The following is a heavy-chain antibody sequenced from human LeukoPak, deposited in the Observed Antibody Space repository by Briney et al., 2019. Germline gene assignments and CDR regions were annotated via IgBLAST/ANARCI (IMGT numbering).Heavy chain of an antibody. CDR1: GGTFSSYA. Sequence: SVKVSCKASGGTFSSYAISWVRQAPGQGLEWMGGIVPISAIANYAQKFQGRVTITADESTSTAYMELSSLRSDDTAVYYCAGGYYYDSTYWGQGTLVTVSS. D-gene: IGHD3-22*01. CDR3: AGGYYYDSTY. J-gene: IGHJ4*02. V-gene: IGHV1-69*13. CDR2: IVPISAIA.